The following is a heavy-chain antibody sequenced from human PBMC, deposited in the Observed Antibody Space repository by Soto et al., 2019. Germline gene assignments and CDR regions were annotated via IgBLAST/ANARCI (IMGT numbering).Heavy chain of an antibody. J-gene: IGHJ4*02. V-gene: IGHV3-23*01. D-gene: IGHD2-2*02. Sequence: PGGSLRLSCAASGFTFSSYAMSWVRQAPGKGLEWVSAISGSGGSTYYADSVKGRFTISRDNSKNTLYLQMNSLRAEDTAVYYCAKDRRGVVVPAAIYFDYWGQGTLVTVSS. CDR1: GFTFSSYA. CDR3: AKDRRGVVVPAAIYFDY. CDR2: ISGSGGST.